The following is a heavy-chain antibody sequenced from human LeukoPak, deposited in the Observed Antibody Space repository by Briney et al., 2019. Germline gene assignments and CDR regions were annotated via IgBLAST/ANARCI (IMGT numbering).Heavy chain of an antibody. V-gene: IGHV1-69*04. CDR3: ARAVPAATSCDY. Sequence: SVKVSCKASGGTFSSYAISWVRQAPGQGLEWMGRIIPILGIANYAQKFQGRVTITADKSTSTAYMELSSLRSEDTAVYYCARAVPAATSCDYWGQGTLVTVSS. J-gene: IGHJ4*02. D-gene: IGHD2-2*01. CDR2: IIPILGIA. CDR1: GGTFSSYA.